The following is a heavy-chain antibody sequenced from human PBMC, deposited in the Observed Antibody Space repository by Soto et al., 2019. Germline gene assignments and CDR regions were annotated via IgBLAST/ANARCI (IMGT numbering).Heavy chain of an antibody. J-gene: IGHJ1*01. Sequence: GGSLRLSCAASGFTFSSYWMSWVRQAPGKGLEWVANIKQDGSEKYYVDSVKGRFTISRDNAKNSLYLQMNSLRAEDTAVYYCAMVGSSGWYYPEYFQHWGQGTLVTVSS. D-gene: IGHD6-19*01. CDR1: GFTFSSYW. CDR2: IKQDGSEK. V-gene: IGHV3-7*01. CDR3: AMVGSSGWYYPEYFQH.